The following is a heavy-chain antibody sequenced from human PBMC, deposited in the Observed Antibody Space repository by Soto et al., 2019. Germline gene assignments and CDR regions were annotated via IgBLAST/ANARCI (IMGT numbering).Heavy chain of an antibody. CDR1: GYTFTSYD. Sequence: QVQLVQSGAEVKKPGASVKVSCKASGYTFTSYDINWVRQATGQGLEWMGWMNPNSGNTGYAQEFQGRVTMTRNTSISTAYMELSSLRAEDTAVYYCARAEDFGVGSGFDPWGQGTLVTVSS. J-gene: IGHJ5*02. CDR2: MNPNSGNT. CDR3: ARAEDFGVGSGFDP. V-gene: IGHV1-8*02. D-gene: IGHD3-10*01.